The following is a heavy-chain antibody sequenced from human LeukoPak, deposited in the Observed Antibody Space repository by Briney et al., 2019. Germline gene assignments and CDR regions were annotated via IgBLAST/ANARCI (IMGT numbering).Heavy chain of an antibody. D-gene: IGHD1-26*01. V-gene: IGHV4-61*02. CDR3: VASGKAGMSAFDI. J-gene: IGHJ3*02. CDR1: GGSISSGSYY. CDR2: IYTSGST. Sequence: SETLSLTCTVSGGSISSGSYYWSWIRQPAGKGLEWIGRIYTSGSTNYNPSLKSRVTISVGTSKNQFSLKLSSVTAADTAVYYCVASGKAGMSAFDIWGQGTMVTVSS.